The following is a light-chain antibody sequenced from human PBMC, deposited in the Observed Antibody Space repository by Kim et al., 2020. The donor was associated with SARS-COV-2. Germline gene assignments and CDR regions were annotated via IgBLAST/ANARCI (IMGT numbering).Light chain of an antibody. Sequence: EIVLTQSPEFQSVTPKEKVSITCRASQSIGSNLHWYQQKPNLSPKLLIKFASQSISGVPSRFSGSGSGTDFTLTISSLEAEDPAAYYCHQSDSLPWTFGQGTKVDIK. CDR1: QSIGSN. CDR3: HQSDSLPWT. V-gene: IGKV6D-21*02. J-gene: IGKJ1*01. CDR2: FAS.